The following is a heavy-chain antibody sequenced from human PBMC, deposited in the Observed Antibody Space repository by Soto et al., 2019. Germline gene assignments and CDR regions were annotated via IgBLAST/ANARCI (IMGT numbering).Heavy chain of an antibody. V-gene: IGHV2-5*02. CDR3: AHAYGGRSLY. CDR2: IYWDDTK. Sequence: QITLKESGPTLVKPTQTLTLTCTFSGFSLPTDRVGVGWIRQPPGKALEWLAVIYWDDTKTYRPSLKSRLTLTKATPKNQVALTMTDMGPVDTAPYYCAHAYGGRSLYWGQGTLVTVSS. D-gene: IGHD1-26*01. J-gene: IGHJ4*02. CDR1: GFSLPTDRVG.